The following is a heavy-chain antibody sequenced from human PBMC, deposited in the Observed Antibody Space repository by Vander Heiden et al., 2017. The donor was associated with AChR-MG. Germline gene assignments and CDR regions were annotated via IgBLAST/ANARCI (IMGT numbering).Heavy chain of an antibody. Sequence: EVQLVESGGGLVQPGGSLSLSCAASGFTFSSYSMNWVRQDQGKGLEWVSYISSSSSTIYYADSVKGRFTISRDNAKNSLYLQMNSLRDEDTAVYYCAREDTAMVTGLGDWGQGTLVTVSS. V-gene: IGHV3-48*02. J-gene: IGHJ4*02. CDR2: ISSSSSTI. CDR3: AREDTAMVTGLGD. CDR1: GFTFSSYS. D-gene: IGHD5-18*01.